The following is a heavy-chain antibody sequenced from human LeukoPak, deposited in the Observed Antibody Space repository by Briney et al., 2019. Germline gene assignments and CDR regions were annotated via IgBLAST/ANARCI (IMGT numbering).Heavy chain of an antibody. CDR3: ARGGMAAAGDFDY. CDR2: INHSGST. D-gene: IGHD6-13*01. J-gene: IGHJ4*02. V-gene: IGHV4-34*01. CDR1: GGSFSGYY. Sequence: KPSETLSLTCAVYGGSFSGYYWSWIRQPPGKGLEWIGEINHSGSTNYNPSLKSRVTISVDTSKNQFSLKLSSVTAADTAVYYCARGGMAAAGDFDYWGQGTLVTVSS.